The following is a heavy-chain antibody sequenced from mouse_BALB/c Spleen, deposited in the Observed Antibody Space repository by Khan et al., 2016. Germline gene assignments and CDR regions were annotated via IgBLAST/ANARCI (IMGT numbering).Heavy chain of an antibody. CDR3: ARSDYYYAMDY. Sequence: QLEESGPGLVKPSQSLSLTCTVTGYSITSDYAWNWIRQFPGNKLEWMGYISYSGNTSYNPSLKSRISITRDTSKNQFFLQLNSVTTEDTATYYCARSDYYYAMDYWGQGTSVTVSS. V-gene: IGHV3-2*02. CDR1: GYSITSDYA. CDR2: ISYSGNT. J-gene: IGHJ4*01.